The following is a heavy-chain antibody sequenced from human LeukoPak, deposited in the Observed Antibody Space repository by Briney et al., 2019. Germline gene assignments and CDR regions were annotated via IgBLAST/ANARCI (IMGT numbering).Heavy chain of an antibody. CDR1: GFTFSSYA. V-gene: IGHV3-53*01. CDR2: IYSGGST. Sequence: GGSLRLSCAASGFTFSSYAMSWVRQAPGKGLEWVSVIYSGGSTYYADSVKGRFTISRDNSKNTLYLQMNSLRAEDTAVYYCAREDYDSSGYYSDYWGQGTLVTVSS. CDR3: AREDYDSSGYYSDY. D-gene: IGHD3-22*01. J-gene: IGHJ4*02.